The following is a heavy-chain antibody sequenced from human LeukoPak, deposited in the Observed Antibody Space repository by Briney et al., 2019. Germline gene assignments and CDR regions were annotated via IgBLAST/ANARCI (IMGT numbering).Heavy chain of an antibody. CDR3: AKDRYYYDSSGYSYFDY. D-gene: IGHD3-22*01. CDR2: ISYDGSNK. J-gene: IGHJ4*02. V-gene: IGHV3-30*18. Sequence: AGGSLRLSCAASGFIFISYGMHWVRQAPGKGLEWVALISYDGSNKYYADSVEGRFTISRDNSKNTLYLQMSSLRAEDTAVYYCAKDRYYYDSSGYSYFDYWGQGTLVTVSS. CDR1: GFIFISYG.